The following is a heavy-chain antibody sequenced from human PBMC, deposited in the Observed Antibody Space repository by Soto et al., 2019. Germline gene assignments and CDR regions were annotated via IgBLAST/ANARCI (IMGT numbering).Heavy chain of an antibody. J-gene: IGHJ5*02. CDR2: VYSSGTT. CDR3: ARRIGRGWFAP. V-gene: IGHV4-39*01. Sequence: SETLSLTCPVSGDAVGGPSYWWGWIRQSPEKGLEWIGSVYSSGTTYYKPSLKSRVSISVDVSNNQFSLKVYSVTAADSAVYFCARRIGRGWFAPWGPGTLVTVSS. D-gene: IGHD2-15*01. CDR1: GDAVGGPSYW.